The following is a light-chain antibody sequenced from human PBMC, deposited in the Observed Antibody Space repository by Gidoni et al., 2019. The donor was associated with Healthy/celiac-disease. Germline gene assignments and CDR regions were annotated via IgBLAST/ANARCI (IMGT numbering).Light chain of an antibody. Sequence: SYELPQPPPVSVSPGQTASITCSGEKLGDKYACWYQQKPGQSPVLVIYQDSKRPSGIPERFSGSNSGNTATLTISGTQAMDEADYYCQAWDSSTDVVFGGGTKLTVL. J-gene: IGLJ2*01. CDR3: QAWDSSTDVV. CDR1: KLGDKY. CDR2: QDS. V-gene: IGLV3-1*01.